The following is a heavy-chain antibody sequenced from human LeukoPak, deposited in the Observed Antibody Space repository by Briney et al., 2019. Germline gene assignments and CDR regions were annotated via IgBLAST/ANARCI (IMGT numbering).Heavy chain of an antibody. J-gene: IGHJ4*02. D-gene: IGHD4-17*01. Sequence: HPGGSLRLSCAASGFTFSSSGMHWVRQAPGKGLEWVAVISYDGSNKYYADSVKGRFTISRDNSKNTLYLQMNSLRAEDTAVYYCAKDSTVTPFDYWGQGTRVTVSS. V-gene: IGHV3-30*18. CDR2: ISYDGSNK. CDR1: GFTFSSSG. CDR3: AKDSTVTPFDY.